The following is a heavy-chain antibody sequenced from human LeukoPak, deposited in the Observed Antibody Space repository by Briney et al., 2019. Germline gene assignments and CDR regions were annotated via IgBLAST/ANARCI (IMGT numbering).Heavy chain of an antibody. CDR3: ATATSETIFGALNYGMDV. V-gene: IGHV1-24*01. J-gene: IGHJ6*02. CDR1: GYTLTELS. Sequence: ASVKVSRKVSGYTLTELSMHWVRQAPGKGQEWMGGFDPEDGETIYAQKFQGRVTMTEATSTDTAYMELSSLRSEDTAVYYCATATSETIFGALNYGMDVWGQGPTVTVSS. D-gene: IGHD3-3*01. CDR2: FDPEDGET.